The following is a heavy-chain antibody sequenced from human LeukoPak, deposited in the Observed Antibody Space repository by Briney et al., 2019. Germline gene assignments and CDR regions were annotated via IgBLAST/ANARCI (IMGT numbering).Heavy chain of an antibody. D-gene: IGHD3-3*01. Sequence: GGSLRLSCTASGFTFSNYAMTWVRQAPGKGLEWVSSISGTGGRTYSVDSVKGRFTISRDNAKNSLYLQMNSLRAEDTAVYYCARTLRFFRFLDVWGQGTTVTVSS. J-gene: IGHJ6*02. CDR2: ISGTGGRT. CDR3: ARTLRFFRFLDV. CDR1: GFTFSNYA. V-gene: IGHV3-23*01.